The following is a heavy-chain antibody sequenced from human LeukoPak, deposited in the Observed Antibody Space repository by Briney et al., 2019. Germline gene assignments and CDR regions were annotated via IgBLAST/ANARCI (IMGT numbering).Heavy chain of an antibody. D-gene: IGHD2-15*01. CDR2: IYYSGST. J-gene: IGHJ4*02. V-gene: IGHV4-59*12. Sequence: SETLSLTCTVSGGSISSYYWSWIRQPPGKGLEWIGYIYYSGSTNYNPSLKSRVTISVDTSKDQFSLKLSSVTAADTAVYYCASRVVVAAPYYWGQGTLVTVSS. CDR1: GGSISSYY. CDR3: ASRVVVAAPYY.